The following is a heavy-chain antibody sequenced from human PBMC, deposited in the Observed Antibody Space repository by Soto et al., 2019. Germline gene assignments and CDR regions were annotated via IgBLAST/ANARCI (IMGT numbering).Heavy chain of an antibody. V-gene: IGHV4-30-4*02. D-gene: IGHD3-10*01. CDR3: ARGRVNNYYGSGRTPIVWFDP. Sequence: PSETLSLTCTVSVGSISIGDYDWKWIRQPPGKGLEWIGYIYYSGSTYYNPSLKSRVTISVDTSKNQFSLKLSSVTAADTAVYYCARGRVNNYYGSGRTPIVWFDPWGQGTMVTVSS. CDR2: IYYSGST. CDR1: VGSISIGDYD. J-gene: IGHJ5*02.